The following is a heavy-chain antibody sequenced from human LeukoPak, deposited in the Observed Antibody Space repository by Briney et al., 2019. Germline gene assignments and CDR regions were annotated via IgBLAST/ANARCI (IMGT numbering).Heavy chain of an antibody. J-gene: IGHJ4*02. CDR3: SREILPQDY. D-gene: IGHD1-26*01. CDR1: GGSISGYY. CDR2: IHYIGST. Sequence: PSETLSLTCTVSGGSISGYYCSWIRQPPGKGLEWIGYIHYIGSTNYNPSLKSRVTISVDTSKNQFSLKLSSVTAADTAVYYCSREILPQDYWGQGTLVTVSS. V-gene: IGHV4-59*01.